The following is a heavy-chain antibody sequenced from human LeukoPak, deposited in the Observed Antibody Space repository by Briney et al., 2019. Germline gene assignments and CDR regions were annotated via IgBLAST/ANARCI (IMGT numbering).Heavy chain of an antibody. Sequence: LAGGSLRFSCAASGFTFSSYAMSWVRQAPGKGLEWVSYISSSGSTIYYADSVKGRFTISRDNAKNSLYLQMNSLRAEDTAVYYCAREYYGLDVWGQGTTVTVSS. CDR2: ISSSGSTI. CDR3: AREYYGLDV. CDR1: GFTFSSYA. J-gene: IGHJ6*02. V-gene: IGHV3-48*03.